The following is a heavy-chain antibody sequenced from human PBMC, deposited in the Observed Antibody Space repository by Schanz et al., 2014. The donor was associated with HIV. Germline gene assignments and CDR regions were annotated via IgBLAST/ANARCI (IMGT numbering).Heavy chain of an antibody. CDR2: IKPNSGDT. D-gene: IGHD2-15*01. CDR3: ARNQYQMLPFDF. CDR1: GYTFMDYY. Sequence: QVQLVQSGAEVRKPGASVKVSCKASGYTFMDYYIHWVRQAPGQGPEWMGYIKPNSGDTFYAQKFRGRVTMTRDTSVNTASMEVSRLMSDDTAVYYCARNQYQMLPFDFWGQGTLVTVSS. J-gene: IGHJ4*02. V-gene: IGHV1-2*02.